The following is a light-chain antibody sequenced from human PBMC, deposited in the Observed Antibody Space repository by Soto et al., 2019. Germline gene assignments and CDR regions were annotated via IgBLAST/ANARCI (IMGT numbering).Light chain of an antibody. CDR3: IASAGSNNFVV. CDR1: SSDVGGYNY. J-gene: IGLJ2*01. Sequence: QSALTQPPSASGSPGQSVTISCTGTSSDVGGYNYVSWYQQHPGKAPKLMIYEVSKRPSGVPDRFSGSKSGNTASLTVSRLQAEDEADYYCIASAGSNNFVVFGGGTKLTVL. CDR2: EVS. V-gene: IGLV2-8*01.